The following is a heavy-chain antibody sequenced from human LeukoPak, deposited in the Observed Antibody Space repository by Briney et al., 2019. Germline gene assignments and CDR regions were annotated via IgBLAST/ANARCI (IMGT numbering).Heavy chain of an antibody. D-gene: IGHD6-13*01. Sequence: GGSLRLSCAASGFTFRNAWMNWVRQAPGKGLEWVGRIKSKTDGGTTDYAAPVKGRFTISRDDSKNTLYLQMNSLKTEDTAVYYCYSSSWDYYFDYWGQGTLVTVSS. CDR2: IKSKTDGGTT. J-gene: IGHJ4*02. V-gene: IGHV3-15*01. CDR1: GFTFRNAW. CDR3: YSSSWDYYFDY.